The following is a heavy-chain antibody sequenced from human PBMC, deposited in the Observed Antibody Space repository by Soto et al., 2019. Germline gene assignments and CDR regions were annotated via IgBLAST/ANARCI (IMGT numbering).Heavy chain of an antibody. V-gene: IGHV3-21*01. D-gene: IGHD6-13*01. CDR3: ARVTVGQQLVGGDYYYYGMDV. CDR2: ISSSSSYI. Sequence: GGSLRLSCAASGFTFSSYSMNWVRQAPGKGLEWVSSISSSSSYIYYADSVKGRFTISRDNAKNSLYLQMNSLRAEDTAVYYCARVTVGQQLVGGDYYYYGMDVWGQGTTVTVSS. J-gene: IGHJ6*02. CDR1: GFTFSSYS.